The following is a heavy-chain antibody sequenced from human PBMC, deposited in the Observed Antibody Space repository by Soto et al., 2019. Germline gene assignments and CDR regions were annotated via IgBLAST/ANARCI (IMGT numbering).Heavy chain of an antibody. D-gene: IGHD4-17*01. Sequence: QVQLQESGPGLVKPSETLSLTCTVSGGSVSSDSYYWSWIRQPPGKGLEWIGYIYYSGSTNYNPSLKSRGTISVDTSKNQFSLKLSSVTAADTAVYYCARQIRWPGGLFDYSGQGTLVTVSS. V-gene: IGHV4-61*01. CDR3: ARQIRWPGGLFDY. J-gene: IGHJ4*02. CDR2: IYYSGST. CDR1: GGSVSSDSYY.